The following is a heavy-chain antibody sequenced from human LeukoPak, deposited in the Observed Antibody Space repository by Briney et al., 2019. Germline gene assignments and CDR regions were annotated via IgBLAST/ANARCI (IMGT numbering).Heavy chain of an antibody. CDR2: IYYSGST. J-gene: IGHJ5*02. CDR3: ARVSPIAARPFDP. V-gene: IGHV4-59*01. CDR1: GGSISSYY. Sequence: PSETLSLTCTVSGGSISSYYWSWIRQPPGKGLEWIGYIYYSGSTNYNPSLKSRVTISVDTSKNQFSLNLRSVTAADTAVYYCARVSPIAARPFDPWGQGTLVTVSS. D-gene: IGHD6-6*01.